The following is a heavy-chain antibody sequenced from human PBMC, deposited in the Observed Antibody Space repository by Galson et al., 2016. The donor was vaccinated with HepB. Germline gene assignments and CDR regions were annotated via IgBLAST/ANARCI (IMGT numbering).Heavy chain of an antibody. Sequence: SLRLSCAASGFSLSRYEMTWVRQAPGKGLEWVSYISSRGTTIYYAESVKGRFTISRDNAKISLYLQMNCLRAEDTAVYYCAREPVRLDDLLTGPPKNPAYWGQGTLVTVSS. J-gene: IGHJ4*02. CDR2: ISSRGTTI. CDR1: GFSLSRYE. CDR3: AREPVRLDDLLTGPPKNPAY. V-gene: IGHV3-48*03. D-gene: IGHD3-9*01.